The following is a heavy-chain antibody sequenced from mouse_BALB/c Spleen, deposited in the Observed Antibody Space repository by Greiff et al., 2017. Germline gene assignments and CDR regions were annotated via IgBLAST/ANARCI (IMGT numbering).Heavy chain of an antibody. CDR3: ARGGLLFYAMDY. J-gene: IGHJ4*01. V-gene: IGHV1S137*01. Sequence: VQLQQSGAELVRPGVSVKISCKGSGYTFTDYAMHWVKQSHAKSLEWIGVISTYYGDASYNQKFKGKATMTVDKSSSTAYMELARLTSEDSAIYYCARGGLLFYAMDYWGQGTSVTVSS. CDR2: ISTYYGDA. D-gene: IGHD2-12*01. CDR1: GYTFTDYA.